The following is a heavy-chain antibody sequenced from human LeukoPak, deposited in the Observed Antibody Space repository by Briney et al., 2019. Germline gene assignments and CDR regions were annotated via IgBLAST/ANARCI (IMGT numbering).Heavy chain of an antibody. CDR3: ARDVAYQGRYYYGMDV. D-gene: IGHD2-2*01. Sequence: ASVTVSCKASEYTFTGYYMHWVRQAPGQGLEWMGWINPNSGSTNYAQKFQGRVTMTRDTSISTAYMELSRLRSDATAVYYCARDVAYQGRYYYGMDVWGQGTTVTVSS. V-gene: IGHV1-2*02. CDR2: INPNSGST. CDR1: EYTFTGYY. J-gene: IGHJ6*02.